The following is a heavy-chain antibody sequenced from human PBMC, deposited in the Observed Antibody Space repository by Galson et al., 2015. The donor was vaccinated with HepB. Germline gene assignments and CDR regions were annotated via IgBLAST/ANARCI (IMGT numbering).Heavy chain of an antibody. CDR1: GFTFSTYG. V-gene: IGHV3-33*01. Sequence: LRLSCAASGFTFSTYGMHWVRQAPGKGLEWVAIIWYDGSDKYYADSVKGLFTISRDNSKNTLYLQMSSLRVEDTAVYYCARDQGSTAVAGPGYFDLWGRGTLVAVSS. D-gene: IGHD6-19*01. J-gene: IGHJ2*01. CDR3: ARDQGSTAVAGPGYFDL. CDR2: IWYDGSDK.